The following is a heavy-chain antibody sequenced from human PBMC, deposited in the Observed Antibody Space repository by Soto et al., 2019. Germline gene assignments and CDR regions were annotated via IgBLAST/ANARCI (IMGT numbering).Heavy chain of an antibody. D-gene: IGHD6-13*01. CDR1: GYSISSGYY. CDR2: IYHSGST. Sequence: PSETLSLTCAVSGYSISSGYYWGWIRQSPGKGLEWIGSIYHSGSTYYNPSLKSRVIISVDTSKNQSSLKLSSVTAADTAVYYCARLAPIAAADGMDVRGQGTTVTVSS. V-gene: IGHV4-38-2*01. J-gene: IGHJ6*02. CDR3: ARLAPIAAADGMDV.